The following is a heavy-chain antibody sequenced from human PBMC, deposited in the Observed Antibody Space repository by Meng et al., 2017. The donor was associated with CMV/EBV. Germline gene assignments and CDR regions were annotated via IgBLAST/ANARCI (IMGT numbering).Heavy chain of an antibody. CDR1: GGSISSGDYY. V-gene: IGHV4-30-4*08. CDR2: IYYSGST. J-gene: IGHJ4*02. D-gene: IGHD3-10*01. Sequence: QVQLQESGPGLLKPSQTLSLTCTVSGGSISSGDYYWSWIRQPPGKGLEWIGYIYYSGSTYYNPSLKSRVTISVDTSKNQFSLKLSSVTAADTAVYYCARVPITYYYGSGSYYFDYWGQGTLVTVSS. CDR3: ARVPITYYYGSGSYYFDY.